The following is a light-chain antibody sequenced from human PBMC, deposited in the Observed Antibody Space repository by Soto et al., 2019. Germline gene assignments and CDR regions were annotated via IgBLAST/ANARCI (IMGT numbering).Light chain of an antibody. V-gene: IGKV1-39*01. CDR3: QQSYSTPLT. Sequence: DIQMTQSPSSLSASVGDRVTITCRASQSISSYLNWYQQKPGKAPKLLIYAASSLQSGVPSRFXXXXXXXXXXXXXXXXXXEDFATYYCQQSYSTPLTFGGGTKVEIK. J-gene: IGKJ4*01. CDR1: QSISSY. CDR2: AAS.